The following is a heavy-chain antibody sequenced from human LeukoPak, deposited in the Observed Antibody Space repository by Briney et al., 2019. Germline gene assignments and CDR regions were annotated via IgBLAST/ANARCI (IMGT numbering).Heavy chain of an antibody. Sequence: SETLSLTCTVSGDSITGFYWNWIRQPPGKGLEWIGYIHYSGSTNYNPSLKSRVSISVDTSKTQFSLKLSSVTAADTAVYYCVRDGDYGSGMNYGMDVWGQGATVTVSS. V-gene: IGHV4-59*12. CDR1: GDSITGFY. J-gene: IGHJ6*02. CDR3: VRDGDYGSGMNYGMDV. D-gene: IGHD3-10*01. CDR2: IHYSGST.